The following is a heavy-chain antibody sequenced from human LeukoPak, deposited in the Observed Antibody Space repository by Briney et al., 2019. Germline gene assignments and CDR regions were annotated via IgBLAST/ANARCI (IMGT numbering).Heavy chain of an antibody. CDR3: AREAVAVAGYFDY. CDR2: IYSGGNT. D-gene: IGHD6-19*01. Sequence: GSLRLSCAASGFTVSSNYMSWVRQAPGKGLEWVSVIYSGGNTYYADSVKGRFTISRDNSKNTLYLQMNSLRAEDTAVYYCAREAVAVAGYFDYWGQGTLVTVSS. V-gene: IGHV3-53*01. CDR1: GFTVSSNY. J-gene: IGHJ4*02.